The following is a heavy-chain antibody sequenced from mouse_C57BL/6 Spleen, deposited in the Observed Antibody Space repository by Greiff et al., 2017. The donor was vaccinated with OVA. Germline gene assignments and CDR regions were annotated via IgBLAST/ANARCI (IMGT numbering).Heavy chain of an antibody. D-gene: IGHD1-1*01. Sequence: QVQLQQSGAELVKPGASVKISCKASGYAFSSYWMNWVKQRPGKGLEWIGQIYPGDGDTNYNGKFKGKATLTADKSSSTAYMQLSSLTSEDAAVYVCARSIATVVEGYAMDYWGQGTSVTVSS. CDR1: GYAFSSYW. CDR2: IYPGDGDT. CDR3: ARSIATVVEGYAMDY. J-gene: IGHJ4*01. V-gene: IGHV1-80*01.